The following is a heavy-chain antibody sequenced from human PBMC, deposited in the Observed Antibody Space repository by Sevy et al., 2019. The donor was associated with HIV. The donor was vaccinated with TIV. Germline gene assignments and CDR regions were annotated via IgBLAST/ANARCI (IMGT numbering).Heavy chain of an antibody. D-gene: IGHD3-3*01. CDR3: ARFTIFGVVPNWFDP. Sequence: ASVKVSCKASGYTFTSYGISWVRQAPGQGLEWMGWISAYNGNTNYAQKLQGRVTMTTDTSTSTAYTEVRSLRSDDTAVYYCARFTIFGVVPNWFDPWGEGTLVTVSS. V-gene: IGHV1-18*01. CDR2: ISAYNGNT. J-gene: IGHJ5*02. CDR1: GYTFTSYG.